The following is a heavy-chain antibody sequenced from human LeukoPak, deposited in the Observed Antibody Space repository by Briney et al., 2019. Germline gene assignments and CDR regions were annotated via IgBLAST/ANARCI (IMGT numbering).Heavy chain of an antibody. CDR3: ARRRWATAPGWFDP. V-gene: IGHV4-39*01. J-gene: IGHJ5*02. D-gene: IGHD5-12*01. Sequence: SETLSLTCSVSDDSISSSNYYWGWIRQPPGKGLEWIGTIYYRGDTYYNPSLKSRVTISVDTSKNQFSLNLNSVTAADTAVYYCARRRWATAPGWFDPWGQGTLVTVSS. CDR2: IYYRGDT. CDR1: DDSISSSNYY.